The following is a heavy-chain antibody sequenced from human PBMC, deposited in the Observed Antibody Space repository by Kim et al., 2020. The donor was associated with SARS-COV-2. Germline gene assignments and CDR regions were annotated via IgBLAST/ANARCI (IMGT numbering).Heavy chain of an antibody. V-gene: IGHV3-15*01. Sequence: GGSLRLSCAASGFSFANAWISWVRQAPGKGLELVGRIKSKIDGGTPDYAAPAKDRFTISRDDSKDTLYLQMNSLKIEDTAVYYCTTDRGTGNERGKFDYWGQGVLVTVSS. CDR2: IKSKIDGGTP. CDR1: GFSFANAW. CDR3: TTDRGTGNERGKFDY. J-gene: IGHJ4*02. D-gene: IGHD1-1*01.